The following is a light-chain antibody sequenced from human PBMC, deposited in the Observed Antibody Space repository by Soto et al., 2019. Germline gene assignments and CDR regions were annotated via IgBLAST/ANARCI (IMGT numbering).Light chain of an antibody. CDR1: SSDVGAYNS. V-gene: IGLV2-23*01. J-gene: IGLJ1*01. CDR2: KGT. Sequence: QSALAQPASVSGSPGQSITISCTGTSSDVGAYNSVSWYQQHPHRAPQAIINKGTQRPSGVSNRFSGSTSGNAASLTSSALQADDEADYFCCSSAPESTYVFGTGTKLTVL. CDR3: CSSAPESTYV.